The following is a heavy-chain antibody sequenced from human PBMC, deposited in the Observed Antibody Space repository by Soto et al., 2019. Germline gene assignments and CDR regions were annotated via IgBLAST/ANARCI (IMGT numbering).Heavy chain of an antibody. V-gene: IGHV1-18*01. CDR1: GYTFSRYG. CDR2: ISGYNGDT. Sequence: QGKLVQSGPEAKKPGASVKVSCKASGYTFSRYGISWVRQAPGQGLEWMGWISGYNGDTKYAQKVQGRVTMTIDTSTYTAYMELRSPTSDDTAIYYCAKNGQPPYYYYGMDVWGQGTTVTVSS. D-gene: IGHD2-8*01. CDR3: AKNGQPPYYYYGMDV. J-gene: IGHJ6*02.